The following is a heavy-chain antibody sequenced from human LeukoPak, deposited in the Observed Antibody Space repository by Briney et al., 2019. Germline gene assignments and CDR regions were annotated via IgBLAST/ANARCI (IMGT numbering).Heavy chain of an antibody. J-gene: IGHJ4*02. CDR2: IIPIFGTA. CDR1: GGTFSSYA. CDR3: ASFTGLRLGELSPEHDY. V-gene: IGHV1-69*06. Sequence: GASVKVSCKASGGTFSSYAISWVRQAPGQGLEWMGGIIPIFGTANYAQKFQGRVTITADKSTSTAYMELSSLRSEDTAVYYCASFTGLRLGELSPEHDYWGQGTLVTVSS. D-gene: IGHD3-16*02.